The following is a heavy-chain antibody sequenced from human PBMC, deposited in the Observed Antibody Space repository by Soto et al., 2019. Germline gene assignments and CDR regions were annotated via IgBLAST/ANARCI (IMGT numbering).Heavy chain of an antibody. V-gene: IGHV3-30*18. J-gene: IGHJ5*02. Sequence: PGGSLRLSCAASGFTFSSYGMHWVRQAPGKGLEWVAVISYDGSNKYYADSVKGRFTISRDNSKNTLYLQMNSLRAEDTAVYYCAKDGIVVVPAAIRPLSWFDPWGQGT. D-gene: IGHD2-2*02. CDR3: AKDGIVVVPAAIRPLSWFDP. CDR2: ISYDGSNK. CDR1: GFTFSSYG.